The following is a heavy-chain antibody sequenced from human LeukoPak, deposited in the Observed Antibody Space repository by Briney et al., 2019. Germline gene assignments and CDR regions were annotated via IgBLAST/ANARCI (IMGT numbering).Heavy chain of an antibody. V-gene: IGHV3-21*01. CDR3: ASHPSSGWYLKGAFDI. D-gene: IGHD6-19*01. CDR1: GFTFSSYS. CDR2: ISSSSSYI. Sequence: GGSLRLSCAASGFTFSSYSMNWVRQAPGKGLEWVSSISSSSSYIYYADSVKGRFTISRDNAKNSLYLQMNSLRAEDTAVYYCASHPSSGWYLKGAFDIWGRGTMVTVSS. J-gene: IGHJ3*02.